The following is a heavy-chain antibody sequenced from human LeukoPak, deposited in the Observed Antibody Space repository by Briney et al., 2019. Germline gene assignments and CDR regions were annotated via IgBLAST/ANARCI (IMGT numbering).Heavy chain of an antibody. Sequence: GGSLRLSCAASGFTFSNYDMHWIRQAPGKGLEWVSAISSSSSYIYYADSIKGRFTISRDNAENSLYLQMNSLRAVDTAVYFCARGEEKATITALDSWGQGTLVTVSS. V-gene: IGHV3-21*01. CDR3: ARGEEKATITALDS. CDR2: ISSSSSYI. D-gene: IGHD5-24*01. CDR1: GFTFSNYD. J-gene: IGHJ4*02.